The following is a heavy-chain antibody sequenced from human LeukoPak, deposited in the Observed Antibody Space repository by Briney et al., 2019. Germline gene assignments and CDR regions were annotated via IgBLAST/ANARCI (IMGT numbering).Heavy chain of an antibody. CDR1: GYTFTSYD. J-gene: IGHJ4*02. Sequence: SVTVSCKASGYTFTSYDINWVRQATAQRLEWMGWMNPNSCNTGYAQKFQGKVTMTRNTSISTAYMELSSLRSEDTAVYYCARAGGYCGRISCPYYFDYWGQGSLVAVSS. CDR2: MNPNSCNT. D-gene: IGHD2-15*01. V-gene: IGHV1-8*01. CDR3: ARAGGYCGRISCPYYFDY.